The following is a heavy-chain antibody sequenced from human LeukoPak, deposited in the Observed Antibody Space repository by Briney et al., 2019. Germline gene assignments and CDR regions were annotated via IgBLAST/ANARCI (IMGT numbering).Heavy chain of an antibody. CDR1: GGSVSSGSYY. J-gene: IGHJ4*02. D-gene: IGHD5-18*01. V-gene: IGHV4-61*01. CDR3: ASGRWIQLWSY. Sequence: SETLSLTCTVSGGSVSSGSYYWSWIRQPPGKGLEWIGYIYYSGSTNYNPSLKSRVTISVDTSKNQFSLKLSSVTAADTAVYYCASGRWIQLWSYWGQGTLVTVSS. CDR2: IYYSGST.